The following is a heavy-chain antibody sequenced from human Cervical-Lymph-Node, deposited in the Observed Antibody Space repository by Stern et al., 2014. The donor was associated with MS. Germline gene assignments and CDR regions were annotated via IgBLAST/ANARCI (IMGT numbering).Heavy chain of an antibody. CDR1: GGSISSGGYY. Sequence: QVQLQESGPGLVKPSQTLSLMCTVSGGSISSGGYYWSWIRQPPGKGLEWLGYIPFSGNTYYNPSLKSRLTISVDTSKNHFSLNLSSITAADTAVYYCARLTRNWFDPWGQGTLVAVSS. J-gene: IGHJ5*02. V-gene: IGHV4-30-4*01. CDR2: IPFSGNT. D-gene: IGHD4-11*01. CDR3: ARLTRNWFDP.